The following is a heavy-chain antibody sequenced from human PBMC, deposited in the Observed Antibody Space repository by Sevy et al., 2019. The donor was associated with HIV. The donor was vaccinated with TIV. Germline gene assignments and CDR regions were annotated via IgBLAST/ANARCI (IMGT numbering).Heavy chain of an antibody. V-gene: IGHV3-7*03. CDR2: IKQDGSEK. D-gene: IGHD3-3*01. CDR1: GFTFSSYW. CDR3: ARDGPMYYDFWSGYYPTYHYGMDV. Sequence: GGSLRLSCAASGFTFSSYWMSWVRQAPGKGLEWVANIKQDGSEKYYVDSVKGRFTISRDNAKNSLYLQMNSLRAEDTAVYYCARDGPMYYDFWSGYYPTYHYGMDVWGQGTTVTVSS. J-gene: IGHJ6*02.